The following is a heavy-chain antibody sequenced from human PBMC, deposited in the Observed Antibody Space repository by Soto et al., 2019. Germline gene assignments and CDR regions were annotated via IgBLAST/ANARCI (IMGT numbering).Heavy chain of an antibody. D-gene: IGHD3-22*01. Sequence: HLQLQESGPGLVKPSETLSLTCTVSGDSISNSNYYWGWIRQPPGKGLEWIANIYYSGITYCNPSLKSRVAISVDTSKNQFSLKLSSVTAADTAIYYCARSNSGYSKWFDPWGQGTLVTVSS. J-gene: IGHJ5*02. V-gene: IGHV4-39*01. CDR1: GDSISNSNYY. CDR2: IYYSGIT. CDR3: ARSNSGYSKWFDP.